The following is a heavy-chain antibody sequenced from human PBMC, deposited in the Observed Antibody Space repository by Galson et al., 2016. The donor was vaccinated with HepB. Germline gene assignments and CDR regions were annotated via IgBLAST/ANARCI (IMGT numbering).Heavy chain of an antibody. V-gene: IGHV3-23*01. CDR2: ISGGGGSI. CDR3: AKAVGTKTRYYYGMDV. J-gene: IGHJ6*02. D-gene: IGHD4-23*01. CDR1: GFTFSSYA. Sequence: SLRLSCAASGFTFSSYAMSWVRQTPGKGLDWVSGISGGGGSIHYADSVKGRFTFSRDNSKNIVFLQMNSLRAEDTAVYYCAKAVGTKTRYYYGMDVWGQGTTVTVSS.